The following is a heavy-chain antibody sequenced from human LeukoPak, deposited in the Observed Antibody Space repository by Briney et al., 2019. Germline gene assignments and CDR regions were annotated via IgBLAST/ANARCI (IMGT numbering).Heavy chain of an antibody. V-gene: IGHV1-2*02. CDR1: GYTFTGYY. D-gene: IGHD6-13*01. Sequence: GASVKVSCKASGYTFTGYYMHWVRQAPGQGLEWMGWINPNSGGTNYAQKFQGRVTMTRDTSISTAYMELSSLRSEDTAVYYCARGVRSSSWNYGYWGQGTLVTVSS. CDR3: ARGVRSSSWNYGY. J-gene: IGHJ4*02. CDR2: INPNSGGT.